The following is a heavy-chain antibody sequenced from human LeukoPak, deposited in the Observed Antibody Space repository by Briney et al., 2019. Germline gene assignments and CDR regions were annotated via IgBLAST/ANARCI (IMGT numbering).Heavy chain of an antibody. CDR2: INPNSGGT. V-gene: IGHV1-2*02. J-gene: IGHJ4*02. CDR1: GYTFTDYY. D-gene: IGHD1-26*01. Sequence: ASVKVSCKASGYTFTDYYIHWVRQAPGQGLEWMGWINPNSGGTNYTQKFQGRVTMTRDTSISTAYMELSRLRSDDTAVYYCARDSGSYYGLADYWGQGTLVTVSS. CDR3: ARDSGSYYGLADY.